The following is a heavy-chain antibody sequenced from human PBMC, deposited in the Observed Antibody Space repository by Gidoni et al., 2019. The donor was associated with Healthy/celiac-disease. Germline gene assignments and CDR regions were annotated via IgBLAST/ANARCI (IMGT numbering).Heavy chain of an antibody. V-gene: IGHV1-69*04. D-gene: IGHD6-25*01. Sequence: QVQLVQSGAEVKKPGSSVKVSCKASGGTFSSYAISWVRQAPGQGLEWMGRIIPILGIANYAQKFQGRVTITADKSTSTAYMELSSLRSEDTAVYYCARMSAATEIWFDPWGQGTLVTVSS. J-gene: IGHJ5*02. CDR1: GGTFSSYA. CDR3: ARMSAATEIWFDP. CDR2: IIPILGIA.